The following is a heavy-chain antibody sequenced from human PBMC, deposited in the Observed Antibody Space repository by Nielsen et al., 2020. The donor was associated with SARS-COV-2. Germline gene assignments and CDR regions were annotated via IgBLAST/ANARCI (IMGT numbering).Heavy chain of an antibody. CDR3: ARHYHSSGWYVRHYYYYMDV. Sequence: WIRQPPGKGLEWIGSIYYSGSTYYNPSLKSRVTISVDTSKNQFSLKLSSVTAADTAVYYCARHYHSSGWYVRHYYYYMDVWGKRTTVTVSS. V-gene: IGHV4-39*01. D-gene: IGHD6-19*01. CDR2: IYYSGST. J-gene: IGHJ6*03.